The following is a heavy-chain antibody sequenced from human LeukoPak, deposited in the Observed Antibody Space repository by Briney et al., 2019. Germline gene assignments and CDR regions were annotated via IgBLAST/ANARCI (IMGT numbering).Heavy chain of an antibody. J-gene: IGHJ3*02. CDR3: ARAPITIDAFDI. V-gene: IGHV4-59*01. Sequence: SETLSLTCTVSGGSISSYYWSWIRQPPGKGLEWVGYIYYSGSTNYNPSLKSRVTISVDTSKNQFSLKLSSVTAADTAVYYCARAPITIDAFDIWGQGTMVTVSS. CDR1: GGSISSYY. D-gene: IGHD3-10*01. CDR2: IYYSGST.